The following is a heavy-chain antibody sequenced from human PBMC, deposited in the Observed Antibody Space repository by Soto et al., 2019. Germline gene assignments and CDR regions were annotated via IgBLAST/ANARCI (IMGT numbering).Heavy chain of an antibody. CDR2: IIPIFGTA. CDR1: GGTFSSYA. Sequence: GASVKVSCKASGGTFSSYAISWVRQAPGQGLEWMGGIIPIFGTANYAQKIQGRVTITADKSTSTAYKELSRLRSEDTAVYYCAGGDPKRYNVDYWGQGTLVTVSS. CDR3: AGGDPKRYNVDY. D-gene: IGHD1-1*01. V-gene: IGHV1-69*06. J-gene: IGHJ4*02.